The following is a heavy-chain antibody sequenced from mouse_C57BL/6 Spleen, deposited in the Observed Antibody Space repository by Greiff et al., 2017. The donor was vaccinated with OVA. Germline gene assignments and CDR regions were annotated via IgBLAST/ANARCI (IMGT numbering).Heavy chain of an antibody. CDR2: ISYSGST. CDR3: ARGGNYPWFAY. Sequence: EVKLMESGPGMVKPSQSLSLTCTVTGYSITSGYDWHWIRHFPGNKLEWMGYISYSGSTNYNPSLKSRISITHDTSKNHFFLKLNSVTTEDTATYYCARGGNYPWFAYWGQGTLVTVSA. J-gene: IGHJ3*01. CDR1: GYSITSGYD. V-gene: IGHV3-1*01. D-gene: IGHD2-1*01.